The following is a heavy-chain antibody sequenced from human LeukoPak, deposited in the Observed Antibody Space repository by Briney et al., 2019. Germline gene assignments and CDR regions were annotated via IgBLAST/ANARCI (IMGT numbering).Heavy chain of an antibody. CDR1: GASISSYY. Sequence: SETLSLTCRVSGASISSYYYYWIRQTAGGGLEWIGRLYISGSTDYNPSLKSRVTISVDTSNNQFFLELTSVTAADTAVYFCARDLSGSLYFDYWGQGVLVTVSS. CDR2: LYISGST. CDR3: ARDLSGSLYFDY. V-gene: IGHV4-4*07. D-gene: IGHD3-10*01. J-gene: IGHJ4*02.